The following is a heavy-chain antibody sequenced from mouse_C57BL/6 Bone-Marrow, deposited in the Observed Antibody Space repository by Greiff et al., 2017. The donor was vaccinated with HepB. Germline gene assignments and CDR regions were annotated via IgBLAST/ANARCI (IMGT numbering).Heavy chain of an antibody. CDR1: GYTFTSYW. CDR3: AREGDGYSWFAY. CDR2: IDPSDSYT. J-gene: IGHJ3*01. V-gene: IGHV1-59*01. Sequence: VQLQQPGAELVRPGTSVKLSSKASGYTFTSYWMHWVKQRPGQGLEWIGVIDPSDSYTNYNQKFKGKATLTVDTSSSTAYMQLSSLTSEDSAVYYCAREGDGYSWFAYWGQGTLVTVSA. D-gene: IGHD2-3*01.